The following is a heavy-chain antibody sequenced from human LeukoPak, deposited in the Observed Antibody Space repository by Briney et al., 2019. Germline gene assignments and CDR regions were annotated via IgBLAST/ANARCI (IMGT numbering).Heavy chain of an antibody. CDR1: GFTFDDYG. D-gene: IGHD1-26*01. Sequence: GGSLRLSCAASGFTFDDYGMHWVRHAPGKGLEWGSLITWDGGRTYYADSVKGRFTISRDNSKNSLYLHMNSLRPEDTALYYCVKGGSYYGYFDYWGQGTLVTVSS. V-gene: IGHV3-43D*04. CDR3: VKGGSYYGYFDY. J-gene: IGHJ4*02. CDR2: ITWDGGRT.